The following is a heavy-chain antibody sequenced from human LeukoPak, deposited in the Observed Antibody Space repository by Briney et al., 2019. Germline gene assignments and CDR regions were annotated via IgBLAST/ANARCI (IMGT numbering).Heavy chain of an antibody. J-gene: IGHJ4*02. V-gene: IGHV3-7*01. Sequence: PGGSLRLSCAGSGFTFNSPSWMSWVRQAPGKGLEWVANINADGSRKYYVDSVKGQFTISKDNAKKSLYLEMNSLTAEDTAVYYCARSERWGQGTLVTVSS. CDR3: ARSER. CDR1: GFTFNSPSW. CDR2: INADGSRK.